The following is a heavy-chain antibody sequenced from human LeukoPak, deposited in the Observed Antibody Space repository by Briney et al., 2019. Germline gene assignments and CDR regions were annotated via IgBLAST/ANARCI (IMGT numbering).Heavy chain of an antibody. J-gene: IGHJ6*02. V-gene: IGHV1-8*02. CDR1: GGTFSSYA. CDR2: MNPNGGNT. Sequence: ASVKVSCKASGGTFSSYAISWVRQATGQGLEWMGWMNPNGGNTGYAQKFQGRVTMTRNTSISTAYMELSSLRSEDTAVYYCARGFQQQLVFGAYYYYGMDVWGQGTTVTVSS. D-gene: IGHD6-13*01. CDR3: ARGFQQQLVFGAYYYYGMDV.